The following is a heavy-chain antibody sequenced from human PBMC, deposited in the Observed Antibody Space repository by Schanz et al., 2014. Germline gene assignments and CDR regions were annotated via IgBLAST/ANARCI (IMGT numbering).Heavy chain of an antibody. J-gene: IGHJ4*02. V-gene: IGHV3-66*01. CDR3: ARVHHYDPSGWGYFDY. CDR2: IYSGIGA. Sequence: EVKLVESGGGLVKPGGSLRLSCEASEFTFSSYKMNWVRQAPGKGLEWVSVIYSGIGAYYADSVKDRFTVSRDNSKNTVYLQMNRRRAEDTAVYYCARVHHYDPSGWGYFDYWGQGALVTVSS. D-gene: IGHD3-22*01. CDR1: EFTFSSYK.